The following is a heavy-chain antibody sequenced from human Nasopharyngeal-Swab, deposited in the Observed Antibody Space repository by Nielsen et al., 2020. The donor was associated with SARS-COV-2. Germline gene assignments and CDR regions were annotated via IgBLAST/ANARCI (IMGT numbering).Heavy chain of an antibody. Sequence: ESLKTSCAASGFTFSSYDMHWVRQVTVKGLEWVSSIGTEGDTHYPDSVKGRFTISRENAKSSLYLQMNIVRAEDTGVYYCARARGINLGLGVVGDMDVWGKGTTVTVSS. CDR3: ARARGINLGLGVVGDMDV. V-gene: IGHV3-13*01. CDR1: GFTFSSYD. D-gene: IGHD3-3*01. CDR2: IGTEGDT. J-gene: IGHJ6*03.